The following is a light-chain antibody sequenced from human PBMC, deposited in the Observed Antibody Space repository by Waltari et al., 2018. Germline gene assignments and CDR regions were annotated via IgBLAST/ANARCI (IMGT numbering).Light chain of an antibody. CDR2: EDT. CDR3: CSYAGSSTLV. V-gene: IGLV2-23*01. CDR1: STDVGSANL. J-gene: IGLJ3*02. Sequence: QSALTQPASVSGSPGRSIPIPGTGTSTDVGSANLFSWYQQHPVKAPKLRIYEDTKRPSGVSNRFSGSKSGTTASLTISGLQAEDEADYYCCSYAGSSTLVFGGGTKLTVL.